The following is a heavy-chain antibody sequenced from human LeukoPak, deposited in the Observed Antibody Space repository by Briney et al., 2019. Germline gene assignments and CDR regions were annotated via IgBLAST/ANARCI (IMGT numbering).Heavy chain of an antibody. CDR1: GGSLSNYY. J-gene: IGHJ4*02. CDR3: ARGRIGGPKAPFDY. V-gene: IGHV4-59*01. Sequence: SETLSLTCTVSGGSLSNYYWSWIRQPPGKGLEWIGHIHDSGSTTYNPSLKSRVTISVDTSKNQFSLKLSSVTAADTAVYYCARGRIGGPKAPFDYWGQGTLVSVSS. D-gene: IGHD3-16*01. CDR2: IHDSGST.